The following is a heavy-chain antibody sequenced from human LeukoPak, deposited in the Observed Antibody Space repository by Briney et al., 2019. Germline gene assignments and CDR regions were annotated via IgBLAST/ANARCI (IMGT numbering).Heavy chain of an antibody. J-gene: IGHJ4*02. CDR3: ARVREGRIQLWLRRYYFDY. CDR2: IYSGGST. CDR1: GFTVSSDY. V-gene: IGHV3-53*01. D-gene: IGHD5-18*01. Sequence: GGSLRLSCAASGFTVSSDYMSWVRQAPGKGLEWVSVIYSGGSTYYADSAKGRFTISRDNSKNTLYLQMNSLRAEDTAVYYCARVREGRIQLWLRRYYFDYWGQGTLVTVSS.